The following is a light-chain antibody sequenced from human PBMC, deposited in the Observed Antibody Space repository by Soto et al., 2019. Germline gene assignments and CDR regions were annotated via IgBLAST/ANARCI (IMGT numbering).Light chain of an antibody. CDR2: KAS. J-gene: IGKJ2*01. Sequence: DIQMTQSPSTLSASVGDRVTITCRASQSIGRSLAWYQQKPGKAPKLLIFKASTLESGVPSRFSGSGSGTEFTLTITSLQPDDFATYYCQQCDSSSYTFGQGTNLDIK. CDR3: QQCDSSSYT. CDR1: QSIGRS. V-gene: IGKV1-5*03.